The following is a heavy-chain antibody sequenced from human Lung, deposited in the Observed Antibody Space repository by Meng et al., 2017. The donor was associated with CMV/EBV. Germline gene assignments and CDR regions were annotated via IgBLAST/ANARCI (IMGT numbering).Heavy chain of an antibody. J-gene: IGHJ1*01. CDR3: LRRSGGSV. Sequence: HVKLGESGPGLGNPSETLSLTCAVSGDSITNHDWSASVRQPPGEGLEWIGEIPHRGSSAYNPSLQSRVSMSIAKSKNQFSLKLTSVTAADTAVYHCLRRSGGSVWGQGTLVTVSS. CDR2: IPHRGSS. CDR1: GDSITNHDW. V-gene: IGHV4-4*02. D-gene: IGHD3-10*01.